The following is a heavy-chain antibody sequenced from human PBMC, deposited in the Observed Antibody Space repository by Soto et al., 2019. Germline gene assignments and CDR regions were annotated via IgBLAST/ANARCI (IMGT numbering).Heavy chain of an antibody. D-gene: IGHD3-22*01. Sequence: QMQLVQSGAEVKKPGSSVKVSCKASGGTFSSYAISWVRQAPGQGLEWMGGIIPIFGTANYAQKFQGRGTITADKSTSTAYMELSSLSSEDTAVYYCAMYYYDSSGYSRRYYFDYWGQGTLVTVFS. CDR3: AMYYYDSSGYSRRYYFDY. J-gene: IGHJ4*02. CDR1: GGTFSSYA. CDR2: IIPIFGTA. V-gene: IGHV1-69*06.